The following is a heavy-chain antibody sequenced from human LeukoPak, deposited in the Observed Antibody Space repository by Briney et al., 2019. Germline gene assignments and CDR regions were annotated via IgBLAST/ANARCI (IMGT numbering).Heavy chain of an antibody. Sequence: SETLSLTCAVYGGSFSGYYWSWIRQPPGKGLEWIGEINHSESTNYNPSLKSRVTISVDTSKNQFPLKLSSVTAADTAVYYCARARVVVAADDYFDYWGQGTLVTVSS. CDR2: INHSEST. CDR1: GGSFSGYY. J-gene: IGHJ4*02. V-gene: IGHV4-34*01. CDR3: ARARVVVAADDYFDY. D-gene: IGHD2-15*01.